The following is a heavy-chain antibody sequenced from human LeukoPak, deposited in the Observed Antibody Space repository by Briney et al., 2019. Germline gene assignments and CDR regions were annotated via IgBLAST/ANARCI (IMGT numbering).Heavy chain of an antibody. CDR1: GGSFSGYY. D-gene: IGHD5-18*01. V-gene: IGHV4-34*01. CDR2: INHSGST. CDR3: ARGRQYSY. J-gene: IGHJ4*02. Sequence: KPSETLSLTCAVYGGSFSGYYWSWIRQPPGKGLEWIGEINHSGSTNYNPSLKSRVTISVDTSKNQFSLKLSSVTAADTAVYYCARGRQYSYWGQGTLVTVSS.